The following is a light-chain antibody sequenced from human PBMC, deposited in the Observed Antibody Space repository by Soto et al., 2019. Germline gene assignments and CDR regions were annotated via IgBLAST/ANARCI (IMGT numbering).Light chain of an antibody. CDR2: EVS. Sequence: QSVLTQPASVSGSPGQSITISCTGTSSDVGGYNYVSWSQQHPGKAPKLMIYEVSNRPSGVSNRFSGSKSGSTASLTISGLQAEYEADYYCSSYTSSSTLVFGTGTKLTVL. CDR3: SSYTSSSTLV. J-gene: IGLJ1*01. CDR1: SSDVGGYNY. V-gene: IGLV2-14*01.